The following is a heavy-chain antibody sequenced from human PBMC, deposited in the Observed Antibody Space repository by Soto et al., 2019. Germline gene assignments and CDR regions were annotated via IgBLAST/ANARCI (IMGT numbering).Heavy chain of an antibody. CDR2: INHSGST. CDR1: GGSFSGYY. CDR3: ARRRIGPGVIN. J-gene: IGHJ4*02. V-gene: IGHV4-34*01. D-gene: IGHD3-10*01. Sequence: QVQLQQWGAGLLKPSETLSLTCAVYGGSFSGYYWSWIRQPPGKGLEWIGEINHSGSTNYNPSLKRRVTISVDTSKNQFSLKLSSVTAADTAVYYCARRRIGPGVINWGQGTLVTVSS.